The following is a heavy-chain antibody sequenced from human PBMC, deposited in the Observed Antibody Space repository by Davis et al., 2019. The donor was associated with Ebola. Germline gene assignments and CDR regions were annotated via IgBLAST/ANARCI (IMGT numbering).Heavy chain of an antibody. CDR1: EFTFSTFW. D-gene: IGHD2-15*01. V-gene: IGHV3-7*01. CDR3: ARDVYEAVVAATPVDY. CDR2: IKQDGSEK. Sequence: GGSLRLSCEASEFTFSTFWMSWVRQAPGKGLEWVANIKQDGSEKYYVDSVKGRFTISRDNAKNSLYLQMNSLRAEDTAVYYCARDVYEAVVAATPVDYWGQGTLVTVSS. J-gene: IGHJ4*02.